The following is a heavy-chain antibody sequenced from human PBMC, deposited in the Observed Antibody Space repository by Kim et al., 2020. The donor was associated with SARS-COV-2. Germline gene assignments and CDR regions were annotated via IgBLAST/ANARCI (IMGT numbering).Heavy chain of an antibody. CDR3: TRPTRGGSFDY. D-gene: IGHD1-26*01. Sequence: GGSLRLSCAASGFTFSSYWMTWVRQAPGKGLEWVASIKQDGNVKYYVDSVKGRFTISRDNAKNSLYLQMNSLRAEDTAVYYCTRPTRGGSFDYWGQGALVTLSS. V-gene: IGHV3-7*01. CDR2: IKQDGNVK. CDR1: GFTFSSYW. J-gene: IGHJ4*02.